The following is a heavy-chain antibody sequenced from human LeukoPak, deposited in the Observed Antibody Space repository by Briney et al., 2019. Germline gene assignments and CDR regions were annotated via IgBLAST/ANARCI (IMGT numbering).Heavy chain of an antibody. J-gene: IGHJ4*01. D-gene: IGHD4-17*01. CDR3: AKDGPTVTIFGLFDY. CDR2: ISYDGSNI. CDR1: GFAFSNYV. Sequence: PGRSLRLSCAASGFAFSNYVMHWVRQAPGKGLEWVAAISYDGSNIYYADSVKGRFTISRDNSKNTLYLQMNSLSAEDTAVYYCAKDGPTVTIFGLFDYWGHGTLVTVSS. V-gene: IGHV3-30*18.